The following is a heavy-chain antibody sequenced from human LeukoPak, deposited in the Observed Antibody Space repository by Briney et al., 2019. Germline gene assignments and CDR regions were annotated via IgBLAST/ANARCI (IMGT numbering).Heavy chain of an antibody. D-gene: IGHD5-12*01. V-gene: IGHV3-7*01. Sequence: GGSLRLSCAASGFSFSTYSMSWVRQAPGKGLEWVANMKQDGSEEYYVDSVKGRFTISRDNAKNSLYLETNSLRVEDTAVYYCARDLGHTGYDLYDYWGQGTLVTVSS. CDR3: ARDLGHTGYDLYDY. J-gene: IGHJ4*02. CDR1: GFSFSTYS. CDR2: MKQDGSEE.